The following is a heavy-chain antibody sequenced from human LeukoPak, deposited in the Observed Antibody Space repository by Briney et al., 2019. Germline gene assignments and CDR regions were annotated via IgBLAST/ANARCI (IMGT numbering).Heavy chain of an antibody. CDR1: GFSFSSCA. D-gene: IGHD3-9*01. V-gene: IGHV3-23*01. Sequence: LPGGSLRLSCAASGFSFSSCAMSWVRQAPGKGLEWVSGISGSGDSTDYADSVKGRFTISRDNSKNTLYLQINSLRAEDTAVYYCARPPSDNLSTGSLYYFDNWGQGTLVTVSS. CDR3: ARPPSDNLSTGSLYYFDN. CDR2: ISGSGDST. J-gene: IGHJ4*02.